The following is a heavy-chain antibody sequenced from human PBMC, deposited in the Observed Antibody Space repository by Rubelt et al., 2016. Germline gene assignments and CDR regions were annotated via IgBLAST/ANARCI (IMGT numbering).Heavy chain of an antibody. CDR2: GSEK. Sequence: GSEKYYVDSVKGRFTISRDNAKNTLYLQMNSLRAEDTAVYYCAKVGGVDTAMVNAFDIWGQGTMVTVSS. D-gene: IGHD5-18*01. CDR3: AKVGGVDTAMVNAFDI. J-gene: IGHJ3*02. V-gene: IGHV3-7*03.